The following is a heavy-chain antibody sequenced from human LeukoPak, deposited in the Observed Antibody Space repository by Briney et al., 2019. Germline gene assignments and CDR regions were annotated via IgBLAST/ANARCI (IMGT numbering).Heavy chain of an antibody. V-gene: IGHV3-30*02. J-gene: IGHJ4*02. D-gene: IGHD3-16*02. CDR2: IRYDGSNK. CDR3: ARDPRYDYVWGSYRWLPPLEGRTD. Sequence: GGSLRLSCAASGFTFSSYGMHWVRQAPGKGLEWVAFIRYDGSNKYYADSVKGRFTISRDNSKNTLYLQMNSLRAEDTAVYYCARDPRYDYVWGSYRWLPPLEGRTDWGQGTLVTVSS. CDR1: GFTFSSYG.